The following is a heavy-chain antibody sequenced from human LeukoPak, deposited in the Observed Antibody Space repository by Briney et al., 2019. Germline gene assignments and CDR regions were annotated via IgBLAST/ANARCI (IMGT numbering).Heavy chain of an antibody. CDR1: GGSISDYY. Sequence: SETLSLSCTVSGGSISDYYWNWIRQPPGKGLEWIGYIYYSGSTTYNPSLKSRVTMSVDTAKNQFSLKLRSVTAADTAVYYCARGDFCSKSNCYLRPMDVWGKGTTVTVSS. V-gene: IGHV4-59*01. D-gene: IGHD3-3*01. CDR2: IYYSGST. J-gene: IGHJ6*03. CDR3: ARGDFCSKSNCYLRPMDV.